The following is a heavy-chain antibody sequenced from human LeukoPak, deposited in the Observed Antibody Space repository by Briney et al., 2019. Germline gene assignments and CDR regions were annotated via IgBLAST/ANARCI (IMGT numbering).Heavy chain of an antibody. Sequence: GGSLRLSCTASGFTFGDYVMSWVRQAPGKGLEWVGFIRSKANGGTTEYAASVKGRFTISRDDSKSIAYLQMNSLKTEDTAVYYCKGGGIPDYWGQGSLVTVSS. V-gene: IGHV3-49*04. CDR1: GFTFGDYV. D-gene: IGHD3-16*01. CDR3: KGGGIPDY. CDR2: IRSKANGGTT. J-gene: IGHJ4*02.